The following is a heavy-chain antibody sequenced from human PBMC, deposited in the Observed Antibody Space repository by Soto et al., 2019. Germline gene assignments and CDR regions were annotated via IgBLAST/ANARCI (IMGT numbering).Heavy chain of an antibody. CDR2: IIPIFGTA. V-gene: IGHV1-69*12. CDR1: GGTFSSYA. Sequence: HVQLVQSGAEVKKPGSSVKVSCKASGGTFSSYAISWVRQAPGQGLEWMGGIIPIFGTANYAQKFQGRVTITADESTSTAYMELSSLRSEDTAVYYCARDDYGGNSGTAWYFDLWGRGTLVTVSS. J-gene: IGHJ2*01. D-gene: IGHD4-17*01. CDR3: ARDDYGGNSGTAWYFDL.